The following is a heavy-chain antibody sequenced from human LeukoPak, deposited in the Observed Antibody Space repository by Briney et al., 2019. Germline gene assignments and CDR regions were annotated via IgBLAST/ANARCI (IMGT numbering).Heavy chain of an antibody. CDR2: MNPNSGNT. V-gene: IGHV1-8*01. D-gene: IGHD3-10*01. J-gene: IGHJ5*02. CDR1: GYTFTSYD. CDR3: ARVEGLLWFGELYIPEGNWFDP. Sequence: APVKVSCKASGYTFTSYDINWVRQVTGQGLEWMGWMNPNSGNTGYAQKFQGRVTMTRNTSISTAYMELSSLRSEDAAVYYCARVEGLLWFGELYIPEGNWFDPWGQGTLVTVSS.